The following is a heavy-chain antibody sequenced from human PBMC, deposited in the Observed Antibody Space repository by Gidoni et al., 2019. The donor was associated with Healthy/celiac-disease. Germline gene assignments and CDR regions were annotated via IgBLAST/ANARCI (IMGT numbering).Heavy chain of an antibody. Sequence: EVQLLESGGGLVQPGRSLRLSCEASGFPFSRYAMRWVRRAPGRGREWVSAISVSGGSTYSADPVKGRSTISRDNSKNTLYLQMNSLRAEDTAVYYCAKASDDSGRTGGVGYWGQGTLVTVSS. D-gene: IGHD1-26*01. CDR3: AKASDDSGRTGGVGY. J-gene: IGHJ4*02. CDR1: GFPFSRYA. V-gene: IGHV3-23*01. CDR2: ISVSGGST.